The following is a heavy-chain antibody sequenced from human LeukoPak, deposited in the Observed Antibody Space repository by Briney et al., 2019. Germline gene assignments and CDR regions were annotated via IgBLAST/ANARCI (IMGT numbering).Heavy chain of an antibody. D-gene: IGHD2/OR15-2a*01. Sequence: GGSLRLSCAASGFTFKDYAMHWVRQVPGKGLEWVSLISWDSGNSYYADSVKGRFTISRDNSKSSLSLQMNSLRAEDTAVYYCASTSSAFDIWGQGTMVTVSS. CDR1: GFTFKDYA. V-gene: IGHV3-43D*03. CDR3: ASTSSAFDI. CDR2: ISWDSGNS. J-gene: IGHJ3*02.